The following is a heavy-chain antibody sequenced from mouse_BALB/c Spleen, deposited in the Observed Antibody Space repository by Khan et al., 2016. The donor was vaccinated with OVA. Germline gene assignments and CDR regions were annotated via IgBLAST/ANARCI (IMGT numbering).Heavy chain of an antibody. J-gene: IGHJ3*01. CDR2: IWSGGST. V-gene: IGHV2-2*02. Sequence: VKLMESGSGLVQPSQSLSITCTVSGFSLTSYGVHWVRQSPGKGLEWLGVIWSGGSTDYNAAFISRLSISKDNSKSQAFFKMNSLQANDTAIYYCARNYDYDEGLAYWGQGTLVTVSA. CDR3: ARNYDYDEGLAY. D-gene: IGHD2-4*01. CDR1: GFSLTSYG.